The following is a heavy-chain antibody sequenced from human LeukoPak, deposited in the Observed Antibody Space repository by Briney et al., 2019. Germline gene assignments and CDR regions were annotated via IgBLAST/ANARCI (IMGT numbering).Heavy chain of an antibody. J-gene: IGHJ4*02. CDR3: AGGLGSSWYHPFDY. Sequence: SETLSLTCTVSGGSISSGDYYWSWLRQPPGMGLEWIGYIYYSGSTYYNPSLKSRVTISVDTSKNQFSLKLSSVSAADTAVYYCAGGLGSSWYHPFDYWGQGTLVTVSS. D-gene: IGHD6-13*01. V-gene: IGHV4-30-4*01. CDR2: IYYSGST. CDR1: GGSISSGDYY.